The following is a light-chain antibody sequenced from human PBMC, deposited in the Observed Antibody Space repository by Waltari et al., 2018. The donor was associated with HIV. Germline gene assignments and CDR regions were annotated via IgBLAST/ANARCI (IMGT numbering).Light chain of an antibody. V-gene: IGLV2-14*03. Sequence: QFALTQSASVSGSPGQSITISCTGTGSDIGGYNYVSWYQQPPGKAPKLLIYDVTDRPSGISDRFSGSKSGNTASLTISGLQAEDEADYYCSSYTISSTVVFGGGTKLTVL. CDR3: SSYTISSTVV. J-gene: IGLJ2*01. CDR2: DVT. CDR1: GSDIGGYNY.